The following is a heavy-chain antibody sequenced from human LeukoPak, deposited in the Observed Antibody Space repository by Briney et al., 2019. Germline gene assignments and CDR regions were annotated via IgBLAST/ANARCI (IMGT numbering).Heavy chain of an antibody. D-gene: IGHD2-2*01. CDR2: IKQDGSEK. V-gene: IGHV3-7*03. CDR3: ARAPIVVVPAAIRVSGMDV. CDR1: GFTFSSYW. Sequence: GGSLRLSCAASGFTFSSYWMSWVRQARGKGVEGVANIKQDGSEKYYVDSVKGRFTISRDHAKTSLYLQMHSLRAEDTPVYYCARAPIVVVPAAIRVSGMDVWGKGTTVTVSS. J-gene: IGHJ6*04.